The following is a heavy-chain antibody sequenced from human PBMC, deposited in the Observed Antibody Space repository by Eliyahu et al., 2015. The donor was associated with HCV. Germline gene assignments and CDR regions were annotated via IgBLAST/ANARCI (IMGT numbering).Heavy chain of an antibody. J-gene: IGHJ6*02. D-gene: IGHD6-13*01. CDR3: AKDKGGGSSSWPYYYGMDV. V-gene: IGHV3-30*18. CDR2: ISYDGSNK. CDR1: GFTFSSYG. Sequence: QVQLVESGGGVVQPGRSLRLSCAASGFTFSSYGXHWVRQAPGKGLEWGAVISYDGSNKYYADSVKGRFTISRDNSKNTLYLQMNSLRAEDTAVYYCAKDKGGGSSSWPYYYGMDVWGQGTTVTVSS.